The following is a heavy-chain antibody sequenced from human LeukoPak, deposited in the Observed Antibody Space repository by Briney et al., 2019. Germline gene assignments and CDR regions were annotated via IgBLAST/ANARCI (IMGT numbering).Heavy chain of an antibody. J-gene: IGHJ4*02. CDR3: AKDYRRYCSSTSCYHFDY. V-gene: IGHV3-30*02. D-gene: IGHD2-2*01. CDR1: GFTFSRYG. Sequence: SGGSLRLSCAASGFTFSRYGMHWVRQAPGKGLEWVAFIRYDGSNKYYADSVKGRFTISRDNSKNTLYLQMNSLRAEDTAVYYCAKDYRRYCSSTSCYHFDYWGQGTLVTVSS. CDR2: IRYDGSNK.